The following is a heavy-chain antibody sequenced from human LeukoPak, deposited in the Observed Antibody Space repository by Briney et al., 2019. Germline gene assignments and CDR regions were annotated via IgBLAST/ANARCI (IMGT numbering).Heavy chain of an antibody. D-gene: IGHD2-2*01. J-gene: IGHJ4*02. Sequence: KPSETLSLTCAVYGGSFSGYYWSWIRQPPGKGLEWIGEINHSGSTNYNPSLKSRVAISVDTSKNQFSLKLSSVTAADTAVYYCARAPSSSRAFDYWGQGTLVTVSS. CDR2: INHSGST. CDR1: GGSFSGYY. CDR3: ARAPSSSRAFDY. V-gene: IGHV4-34*01.